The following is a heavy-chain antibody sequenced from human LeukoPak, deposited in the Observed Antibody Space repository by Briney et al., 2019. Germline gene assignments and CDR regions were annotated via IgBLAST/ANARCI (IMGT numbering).Heavy chain of an antibody. V-gene: IGHV3-7*01. CDR2: IKQDGGEK. Sequence: GGSLRLSCAASGFTFSSYWMSWVRQAPGKGLEWVANIKQDGGEKYYVDPVKGRFTISRDNAKNSLYVKMNSLRAEDTAVYYCARSRITMVRGVIIPQWGDYYMDVWGKGTTVTISS. CDR3: ARSRITMVRGVIIPQWGDYYMDV. J-gene: IGHJ6*03. D-gene: IGHD3-10*01. CDR1: GFTFSSYW.